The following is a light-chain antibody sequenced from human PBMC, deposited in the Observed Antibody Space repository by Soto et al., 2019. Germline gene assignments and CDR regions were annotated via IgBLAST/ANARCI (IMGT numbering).Light chain of an antibody. CDR2: GAS. CDR1: QSVSSSY. V-gene: IGKV3-20*01. J-gene: IGKJ1*01. CDR3: QQYGSSPWT. Sequence: EIVLTQSPGTLSLSPGERATLSCRASQSVSSSYLAWYQQKPGQAPRPLIYGASSRAIGIPDRFSGSGSGTDFTLTISRLEPEDFAVYYCQQYGSSPWTFGHGTKVESK.